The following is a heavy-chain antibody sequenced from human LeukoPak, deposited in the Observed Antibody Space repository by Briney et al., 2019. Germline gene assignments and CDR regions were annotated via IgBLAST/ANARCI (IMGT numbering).Heavy chain of an antibody. D-gene: IGHD1-26*01. J-gene: IGHJ4*02. V-gene: IGHV3-21*01. CDR2: ISTSISFI. Sequence: KARRSLRLSCAASRLTFRTDSMNSVRQAPGQRLRSVSSISTSISFIYYANSVQSRFDLPNDNTKKSMYLHMSSLRSQETTLHYIARVVGATTVDYWGQRTLVTVSS. CDR3: ARVVGATTVDY. CDR1: RLTFRTDS.